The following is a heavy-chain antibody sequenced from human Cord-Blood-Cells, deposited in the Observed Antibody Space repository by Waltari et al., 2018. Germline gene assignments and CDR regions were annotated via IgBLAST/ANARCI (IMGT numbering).Heavy chain of an antibody. CDR3: ASGVVTGGGWFDY. V-gene: IGHV4-59*01. CDR2: IYYSGST. CDR1: GGSISSYH. D-gene: IGHD2-21*02. J-gene: IGHJ4*02. Sequence: QVQLQESGPGLVKPSETLSLTCTVSGGSISSYHRRCIRQPPGKGLEWIGYIYYSGSTNYNPSLKSRVTISVDTSKNQFSLKLSSVTAADTAVYYCASGVVTGGGWFDYWGQGTLVTVSS.